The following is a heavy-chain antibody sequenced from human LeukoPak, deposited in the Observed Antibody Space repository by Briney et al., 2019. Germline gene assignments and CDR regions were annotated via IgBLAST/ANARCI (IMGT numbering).Heavy chain of an antibody. CDR1: GFTFSSYA. D-gene: IGHD3-9*01. Sequence: GGSLRLSCAASGFTFSSYAMSWVRQAPGKGLEWVSTIGTSGGSTYYTDSVKGRFTISRDNSKNTLYLQMNSLRAEDTAVYYCAKAVNFDWLPNDYWGQGTLVTVSS. CDR3: AKAVNFDWLPNDY. V-gene: IGHV3-23*01. CDR2: IGTSGGST. J-gene: IGHJ4*02.